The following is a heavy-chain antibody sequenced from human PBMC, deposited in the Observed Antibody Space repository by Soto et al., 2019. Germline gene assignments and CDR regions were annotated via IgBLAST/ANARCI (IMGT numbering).Heavy chain of an antibody. Sequence: SENLSLTCTVSGCSISSYYWSWIQQPPGKGLEWIGYIYYSGSTNYNPSLKSRVTISVDTSKNQFSLKLSSVTAADTAVYYCARQMRYNWNYLDYWGQGTLVTVSS. CDR1: GCSISSYY. CDR2: IYYSGST. CDR3: ARQMRYNWNYLDY. J-gene: IGHJ4*02. D-gene: IGHD1-20*01. V-gene: IGHV4-59*08.